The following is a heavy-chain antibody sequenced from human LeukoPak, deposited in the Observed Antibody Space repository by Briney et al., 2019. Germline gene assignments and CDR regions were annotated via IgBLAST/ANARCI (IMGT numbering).Heavy chain of an antibody. CDR2: ISTNGGST. CDR3: AQRAYCSGASCYHHFDY. Sequence: PGGSLRLSCAASGFSFSNHGMSWVRQAPGKGLEWVSIISTNGGSTYYADSVKGRFTMSRDNSENTLYLQMNSLGAEDTAVYYCAQRAYCSGASCYHHFDYWGQGTLVTVSS. CDR1: GFSFSNHG. D-gene: IGHD2-15*01. J-gene: IGHJ4*02. V-gene: IGHV3-23*01.